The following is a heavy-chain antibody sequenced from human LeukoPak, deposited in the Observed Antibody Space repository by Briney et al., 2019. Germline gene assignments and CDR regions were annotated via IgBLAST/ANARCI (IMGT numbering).Heavy chain of an antibody. CDR2: IRGSGDSP. J-gene: IGHJ4*02. V-gene: IGHV3-23*01. D-gene: IGHD6-13*01. CDR3: VKLKSGAAAGSFDF. Sequence: GGSLRLSCAASGFTFSDYAMGWVRQAPGKGLEWVSVIRGSGDSPKYADSVKGRFTFSRDNSKNTLFLQMSSLRVEDTAVYYCVKLKSGAAAGSFDFWGQGTLVTVSS. CDR1: GFTFSDYA.